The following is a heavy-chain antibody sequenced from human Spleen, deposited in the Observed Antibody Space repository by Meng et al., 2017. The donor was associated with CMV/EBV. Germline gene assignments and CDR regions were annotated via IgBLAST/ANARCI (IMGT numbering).Heavy chain of an antibody. J-gene: IGHJ4*02. V-gene: IGHV3-33*03. D-gene: IGHD3-10*01. CDR2: IWYDGSEE. CDR1: GVTFSKCG. Sequence: LSWRGSGVTFSKCGMHWVRQAPGKGLEWVAVIWYDGSEEYYADNVKGRFTISRDNYRHMLYLQMNNLRAEDTAVYYCAKAPYSGGFDSWGQGTLVTVSS. CDR3: AKAPYSGGFDS.